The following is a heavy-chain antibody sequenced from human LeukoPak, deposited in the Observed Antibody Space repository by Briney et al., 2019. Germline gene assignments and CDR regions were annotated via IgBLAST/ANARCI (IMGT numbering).Heavy chain of an antibody. CDR2: IYTSGST. CDR3: ARGDYDIPDY. Sequence: SQTLSLTCTVSGGSISSGSYYWSWIRQPAGKGLEWIGRIYTSGSTNYNPSLKSRVTISVDTSKNQFSLKLSSVTAADTAVYYCARGDYDIPDYWGQGTLVTVSS. J-gene: IGHJ4*02. D-gene: IGHD3-9*01. V-gene: IGHV4-61*02. CDR1: GGSISSGSYY.